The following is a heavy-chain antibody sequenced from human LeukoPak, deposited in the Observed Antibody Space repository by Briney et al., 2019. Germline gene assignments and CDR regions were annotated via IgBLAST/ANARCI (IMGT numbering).Heavy chain of an antibody. CDR2: IYHNGTH. J-gene: IGHJ6*02. V-gene: IGHV4-4*02. Sequence: SETLSLTCAVSGGSISSGNWWSWVRQPPGKGLEWIGEIYHNGTHNYNPSLKSRVTISADTFKNHFSLKLTSVTAADTAVYYCATAPILRGEGGEHYKYGMDVWGQGTTVIVSS. CDR1: GGSISSGNW. CDR3: ATAPILRGEGGEHYKYGMDV. D-gene: IGHD2-2*02.